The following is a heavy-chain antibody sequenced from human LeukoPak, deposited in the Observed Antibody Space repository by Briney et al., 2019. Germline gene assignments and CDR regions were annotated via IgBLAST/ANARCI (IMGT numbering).Heavy chain of an antibody. D-gene: IGHD2-2*01. CDR3: ARGLTRLGDCTSTTCYAGAFDI. J-gene: IGHJ3*02. CDR2: IYRGGDT. CDR1: GFTVRPNY. Sequence: GGSLRLSCAASGFTVRPNYMSWVRQAPGKGLEWVALIYRGGDTYYADSVKGRITISRDNSKNTVYLQLNSLRAEDTAVYYCARGLTRLGDCTSTTCYAGAFDIWGQGTMVTVSS. V-gene: IGHV3-66*01.